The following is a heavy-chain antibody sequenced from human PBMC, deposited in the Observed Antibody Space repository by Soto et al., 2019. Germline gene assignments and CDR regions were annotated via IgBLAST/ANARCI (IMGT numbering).Heavy chain of an antibody. CDR1: GGSFSGYY. CDR2: INHSGST. J-gene: IGHJ5*02. Sequence: SETLSHTCAVYGGSFSGYYWSWIRQPPGKGLEWIGEINHSGSTNYNPSLKSRVTISVDTSKNQFSLKLSSVTAADTAVYYCARGAHAYCGGDCYSVRWFDPWGQGTLVTVSS. CDR3: ARGAHAYCGGDCYSVRWFDP. D-gene: IGHD2-21*02. V-gene: IGHV4-34*01.